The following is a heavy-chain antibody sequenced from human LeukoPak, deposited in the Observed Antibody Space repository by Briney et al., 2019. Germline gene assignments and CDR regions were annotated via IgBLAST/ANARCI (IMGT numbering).Heavy chain of an antibody. Sequence: QSGGSLRLSCAASGFTFSNSGMHWVRQAPGKGLEWVADIWYDGSNEYYADAVKGRFIISRDNSKNTVHLQMNSLRVEDTSVYYCAREISMFVNAFDLWGQGTLVAVSS. V-gene: IGHV3-33*01. D-gene: IGHD3-10*02. CDR1: GFTFSNSG. CDR3: AREISMFVNAFDL. J-gene: IGHJ3*01. CDR2: IWYDGSNE.